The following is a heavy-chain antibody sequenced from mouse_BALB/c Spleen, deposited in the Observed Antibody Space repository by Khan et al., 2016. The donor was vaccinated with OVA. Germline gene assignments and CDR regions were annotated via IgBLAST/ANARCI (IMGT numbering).Heavy chain of an antibody. J-gene: IGHJ3*01. Sequence: EVQLQESGPGLVKPSQSLSLTCTVTGYSITSDYAWNLIRQFPGNQLERMGYITYSGGTSYLPSLTSRISITRDTSKHQFFLQLNTLTTEDAATYYCARWFTYWGQGTLVTVS. CDR2: ITYSGGT. CDR3: ARWFTY. CDR1: GYSITSDYA. V-gene: IGHV3-2*02.